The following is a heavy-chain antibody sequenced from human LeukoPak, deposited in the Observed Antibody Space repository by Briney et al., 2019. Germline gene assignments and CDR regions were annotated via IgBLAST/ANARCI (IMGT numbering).Heavy chain of an antibody. CDR1: GFTFSSYA. CDR3: AKDLLYYYGSGSYYRSPFDY. V-gene: IGHV3-23*01. CDR2: ISGSGGGT. D-gene: IGHD3-10*01. J-gene: IGHJ4*02. Sequence: GGSLRLSCAASGFTFSSYAMSWVRQAPGKGLAWVSAISGSGGGTYYADSVKGRFTISRDNSKNTLYLQMNSLRAEDTAVYYCAKDLLYYYGSGSYYRSPFDYWGQGTLVTVSS.